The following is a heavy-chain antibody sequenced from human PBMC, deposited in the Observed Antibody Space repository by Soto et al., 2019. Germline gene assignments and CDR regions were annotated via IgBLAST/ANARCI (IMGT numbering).Heavy chain of an antibody. CDR2: ISGSGGST. V-gene: IGHV3-23*01. Sequence: EVQLLESGGGLVQPGGSLRLSCAASGFTFSSYAMSWVRQAPGKGLEWVSGISGSGGSTFYADFVKGRFTISRDNSKNTLYLQINSLRAEDTAVYYCAKGVVLMVYAASIDYWGQGTLVTVSS. CDR3: AKGVVLMVYAASIDY. D-gene: IGHD2-8*01. J-gene: IGHJ4*02. CDR1: GFTFSSYA.